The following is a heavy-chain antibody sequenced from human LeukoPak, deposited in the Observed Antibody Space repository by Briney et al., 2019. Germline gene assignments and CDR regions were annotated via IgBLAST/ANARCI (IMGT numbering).Heavy chain of an antibody. V-gene: IGHV4-34*01. CDR2: INHSGST. CDR1: GGSFSGYY. CDR3: ARDVDCPDCRGRVENWFDP. Sequence: SETLSLTCAVYGGSFSGYYWSWIRQPPGKGLEWIGEINHSGSTNYNPSLKSRVTISVDTSKNQFSLKLSSVTAADTAVYYCARDVDCPDCRGRVENWFDPWGQGTLVTVSS. D-gene: IGHD3/OR15-3a*01. J-gene: IGHJ5*02.